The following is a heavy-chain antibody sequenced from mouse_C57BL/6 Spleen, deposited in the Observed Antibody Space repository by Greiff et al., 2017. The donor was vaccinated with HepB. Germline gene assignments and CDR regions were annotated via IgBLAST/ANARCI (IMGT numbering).Heavy chain of an antibody. CDR3: TRRGLRPFAY. CDR1: GYTFTDYE. D-gene: IGHD2-4*01. J-gene: IGHJ3*01. Sequence: QVHVKQSGAELVRPGASVTLSCKASGYTFTDYEMHWVKQTPVHGLEWIGAIDPETGGTAYNQKFKGKAILTADKSSSTAYMELRSLTSEDSAVYYCTRRGLRPFAYWGQGTLVTVSA. V-gene: IGHV1-15*01. CDR2: IDPETGGT.